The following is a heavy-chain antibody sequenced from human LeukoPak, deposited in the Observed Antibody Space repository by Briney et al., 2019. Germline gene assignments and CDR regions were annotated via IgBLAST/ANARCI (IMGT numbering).Heavy chain of an antibody. CDR2: IWYDGSNK. Sequence: GGSLRLSCAASGFTFSSYGMHWVRQPPGKGLGWVAVIWYDGSNKYYADSVKGRFTISRDNSKNTLYLQMNSLRAEDTAVYYCAKDRRGSQIDYWGQGTLVTVSS. J-gene: IGHJ4*02. D-gene: IGHD3-10*01. V-gene: IGHV3-33*06. CDR3: AKDRRGSQIDY. CDR1: GFTFSSYG.